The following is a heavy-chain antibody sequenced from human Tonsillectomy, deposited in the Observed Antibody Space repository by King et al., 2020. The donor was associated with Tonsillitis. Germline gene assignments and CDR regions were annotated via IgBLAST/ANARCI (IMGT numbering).Heavy chain of an antibody. CDR3: AREYWDRRFFDY. J-gene: IGHJ4*02. Sequence: VQLVQSGAEVKEPGSSVKVSCEASGASFNNYAISWMRQAPGQGLEWMGRIIPMFGKPQYAQNFQGTITITADESTRTAYMELSSLRAEETAVYYCAREYWDRRFFDYWGQGTLVAVSS. CDR1: GASFNNYA. V-gene: IGHV1-69*18. D-gene: IGHD1-14*01. CDR2: IIPMFGKP.